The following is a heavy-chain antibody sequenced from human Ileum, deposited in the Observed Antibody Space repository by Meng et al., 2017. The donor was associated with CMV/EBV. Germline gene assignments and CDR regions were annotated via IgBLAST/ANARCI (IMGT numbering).Heavy chain of an antibody. V-gene: IGHV4-61*01. CDR1: GGSGRSGSYY. CDR2: IYYSGST. Sequence: PGGSGRSGSYYWRWIRQTLGKGLEWIGYIYYSGSTNYNPSLKSRVTISVDTSKNQFSLKLSSVTAADTAVYYCARDLYDSSGEFDYWGQGTLVTVSS. J-gene: IGHJ4*02. CDR3: ARDLYDSSGEFDY. D-gene: IGHD3-22*01.